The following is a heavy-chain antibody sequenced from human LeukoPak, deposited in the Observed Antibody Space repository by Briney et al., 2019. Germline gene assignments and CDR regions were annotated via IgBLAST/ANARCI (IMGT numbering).Heavy chain of an antibody. D-gene: IGHD4-11*01. V-gene: IGHV3-21*01. CDR2: ISTTSSYI. CDR1: GGSISSSS. Sequence: ETLSLTCTVSGGSISSSSYYWGWIRQPPGKGLEWVSSISTTSSYIYYADSVKGRFTISRDNAKNSLYLQMNSLRAEDTAVYYCARRPFPPTTVTTSYFYMDVWGKGTTVTVSS. CDR3: ARRPFPPTTVTTSYFYMDV. J-gene: IGHJ6*03.